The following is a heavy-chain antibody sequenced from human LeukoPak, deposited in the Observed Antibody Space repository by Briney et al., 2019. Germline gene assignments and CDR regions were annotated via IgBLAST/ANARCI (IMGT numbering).Heavy chain of an antibody. Sequence: SATLSLTCAVYGVSFSGYYWSWIRQPPGKGLEWIGEINHSGSTNYNPSLKSRVTISVDTSKNQFSLKLSSVTAADTAVYYCARGLYGMDVRGQGTTVTVSS. CDR1: GVSFSGYY. CDR3: ARGLYGMDV. V-gene: IGHV4-34*01. CDR2: INHSGST. J-gene: IGHJ6*02.